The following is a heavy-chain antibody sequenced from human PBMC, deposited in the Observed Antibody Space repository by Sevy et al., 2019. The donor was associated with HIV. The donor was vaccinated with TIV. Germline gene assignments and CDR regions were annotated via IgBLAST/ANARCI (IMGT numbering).Heavy chain of an antibody. CDR1: SGFTFSSYW. Sequence: GGSLRLSCAASSGFTFSSYWMSWVRQAPGNGLEWVANIKQDGSVKHHVDSVRGRFTISRDNAKNSLYLQMNRLRVEDTAVYYCARGTYYYDSSGYYHDVFDVWGQGTMVTVSS. D-gene: IGHD3-22*01. V-gene: IGHV3-7*03. J-gene: IGHJ3*01. CDR3: ARGTYYYDSSGYYHDVFDV. CDR2: IKQDGSVK.